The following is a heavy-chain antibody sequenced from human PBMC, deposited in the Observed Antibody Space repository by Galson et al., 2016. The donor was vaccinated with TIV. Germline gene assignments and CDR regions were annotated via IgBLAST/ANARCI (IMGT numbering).Heavy chain of an antibody. CDR3: AKDSFYDSEAFDA. J-gene: IGHJ3*01. CDR2: IRGNGRET. CDR1: GFIFSDYA. V-gene: IGHV3-23*01. D-gene: IGHD2/OR15-2a*01. Sequence: SLRLSCAASGFIFSDYALSWVRQAPGKGLEWVSGIRGNGRETYYVDSGKGRFTISRDNSKNMLYLQMSSLRAEDTALYYCAKDSFYDSEAFDAWGQGTMVTVSS.